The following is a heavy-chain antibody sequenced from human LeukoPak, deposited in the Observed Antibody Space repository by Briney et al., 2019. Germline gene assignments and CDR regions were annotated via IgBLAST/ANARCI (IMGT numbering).Heavy chain of an antibody. J-gene: IGHJ4*02. D-gene: IGHD3-10*01. CDR2: ISGSGGST. CDR3: ARSWGSGSYFDY. V-gene: IGHV3-23*01. CDR1: GFTFSSYS. Sequence: GGSLRLSCAASGFTFSSYSMNWVRQAPGKGLEWVSGISGSGGSTYYADSVKGRFTISRDNSKNTLYLQMNSLRAEDTAVYCCARSWGSGSYFDYWGQGTLVTVSS.